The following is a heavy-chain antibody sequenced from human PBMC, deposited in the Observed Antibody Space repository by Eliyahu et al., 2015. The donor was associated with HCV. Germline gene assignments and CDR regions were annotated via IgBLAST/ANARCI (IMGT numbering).Heavy chain of an antibody. D-gene: IGHD7-27*01. CDR2: IRNKVNTYTT. J-gene: IGHJ4*02. V-gene: IGHV3-72*01. CDR1: GFTFSDYY. Sequence: EVQLVESGGGLVQPGGSLRLSCAASGFTFSDYYMDWVRQAPGKGLEWVGRIRNKVNTYTTEYAASVKARFTISRDDSKNSLYLQMNSLKTEDTAVYYCARDLTPTGDYVYWGQGTLVTVSS. CDR3: ARDLTPTGDYVY.